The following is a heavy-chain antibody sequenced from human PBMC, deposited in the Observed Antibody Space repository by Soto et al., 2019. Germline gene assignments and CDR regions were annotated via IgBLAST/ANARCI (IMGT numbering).Heavy chain of an antibody. Sequence: QVHLEESGGGVVQPGTSLRLSCVASGFTFSSYGMHWVRQAPGKGLEWVAVIPNTENKKYYADSVKGRFTISRDNSQNTLFLQMDSLMSEDTAMYYCARTAGGRGRGALDIWGQGTMGTVS. V-gene: IGHV3-30-3*01. J-gene: IGHJ3*02. CDR3: ARTAGGRGRGALDI. D-gene: IGHD6-13*01. CDR1: GFTFSSYG. CDR2: IPNTENKK.